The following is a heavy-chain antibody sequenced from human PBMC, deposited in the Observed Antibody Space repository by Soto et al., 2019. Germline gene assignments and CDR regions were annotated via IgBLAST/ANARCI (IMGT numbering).Heavy chain of an antibody. CDR2: MSGSGSTI. V-gene: IGHV3-11*01. Sequence: LRLSCVVSGFTFSDYHMSWVRQAPVSGPEWITAMSGSGSTIFYAEAVKGRFSISRDNAKNSLYLQMNSLRDEDTALYFCARDPAYCGGDCLGAFDLWGQGTMVT. CDR1: GFTFSDYH. J-gene: IGHJ3*01. D-gene: IGHD2-21*02. CDR3: ARDPAYCGGDCLGAFDL.